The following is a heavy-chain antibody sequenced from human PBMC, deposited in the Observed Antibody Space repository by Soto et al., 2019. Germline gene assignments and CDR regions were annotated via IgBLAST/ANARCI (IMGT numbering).Heavy chain of an antibody. CDR2: ISGSGGST. J-gene: IGHJ4*02. D-gene: IGHD1-26*01. V-gene: IGHV3-23*01. CDR3: AKRPKWALQRPYYFDY. CDR1: GFTFSSYA. Sequence: GGSLRLSCAASGFTFSSYAMSWVRQAPGKGLEWVSAISGSGGSTYYADSLKGRFTISRDNSKNTLYLQMNSLRAEDTAVYYCAKRPKWALQRPYYFDYWGQGTLVTVSS.